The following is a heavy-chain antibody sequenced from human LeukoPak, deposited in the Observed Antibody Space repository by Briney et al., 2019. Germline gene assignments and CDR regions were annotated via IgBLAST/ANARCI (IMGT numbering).Heavy chain of an antibody. CDR1: GGSFSGYY. CDR2: INHSGRT. J-gene: IGHJ4*02. CDR3: ARAEMATIPSVDY. D-gene: IGHD5-24*01. V-gene: IGHV4-34*01. Sequence: SETLSLTCAVSGGSFSGYYWTWIRQPPGKGLEWIGEINHSGRTNYNPSLKSRVIMSVDTSKNQFSLKLSSVTAADTAVYYCARAEMATIPSVDYWGQGTLVTVSS.